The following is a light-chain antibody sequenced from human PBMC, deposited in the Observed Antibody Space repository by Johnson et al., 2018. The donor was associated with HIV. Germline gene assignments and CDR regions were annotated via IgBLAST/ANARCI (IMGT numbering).Light chain of an antibody. J-gene: IGLJ1*01. V-gene: IGLV1-51*02. CDR1: SSNIGNNY. CDR3: GTWDSSLSAYV. CDR2: ENN. Sequence: QSVLTQPPSVSAAPGQKVTISCSVSSSNIGNNYVSWYQQLPGTAPKLLIYENNKRPSGIPDRFSGSKSGTSATLGITGLQTGDEADYYCGTWDSSLSAYVFVTGTKVTVL.